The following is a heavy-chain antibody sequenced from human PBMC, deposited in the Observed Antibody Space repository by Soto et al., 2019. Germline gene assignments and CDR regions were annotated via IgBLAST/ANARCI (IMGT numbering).Heavy chain of an antibody. CDR1: GFTFDDYA. J-gene: IGHJ6*03. CDR2: ISWNSGSI. D-gene: IGHD4-17*01. CDR3: AKGYGDSSYYYYYMDV. V-gene: IGHV3-9*01. Sequence: PGGSLRLSCAASGFTFDDYAMHWVRQAPGKGLEWVSGISWNSGSIGYADSVKGRFTISRDNAKNSLYLQMNSLRAEDTALYYCAKGYGDSSYYYYYMDVWGKGTTVTVSS.